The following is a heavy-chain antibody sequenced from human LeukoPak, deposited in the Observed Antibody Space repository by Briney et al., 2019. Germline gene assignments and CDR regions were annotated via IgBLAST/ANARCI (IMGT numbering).Heavy chain of an antibody. V-gene: IGHV4-30-2*01. J-gene: IGHJ4*02. CDR2: IYHSGSGST. CDR3: ARTGNLGGELRTVDY. Sequence: SQTLSLTCTVSGGSISSGGHSWSWIRQPPGKGLEWIGYIYHSGSGSTYYNPSLKSRVTISVDTSKNQFSLKLSSVTAADTAVYYCARTGNLGGELRTVDYWGQGTLVTVSS. D-gene: IGHD1-26*01. CDR1: GGSISSGGHS.